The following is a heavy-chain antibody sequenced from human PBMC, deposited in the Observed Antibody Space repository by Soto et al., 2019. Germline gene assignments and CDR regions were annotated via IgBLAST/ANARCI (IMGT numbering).Heavy chain of an antibody. CDR1: GFTFSSYA. CDR2: ISGSGGST. J-gene: IGHJ3*02. CDR3: AKDRSDYGDYDAFDI. D-gene: IGHD4-17*01. V-gene: IGHV3-23*01. Sequence: GWSLRLSCAASGFTFSSYAMSWVRQAPGKGLEWVSAISGSGGSTYYADSVKGRFTISRDNSKNTLYLQMNSLRAEDTAVYYCAKDRSDYGDYDAFDIWGQGTMVTVSS.